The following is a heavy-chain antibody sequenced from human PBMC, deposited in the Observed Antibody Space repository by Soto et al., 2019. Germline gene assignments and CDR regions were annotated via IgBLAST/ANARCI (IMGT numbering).Heavy chain of an antibody. J-gene: IGHJ5*01. V-gene: IGHV6-1*01. D-gene: IGHD2-8*01. CDR1: GDSVSSNFAT. CDR2: TYYRSKLES. Sequence: QVQLQQSGPGLVKPSQTLSLTCAISGDSVSSNFATWDWIRQSLSRGLEWRGRTYYRSKLESDYATSVGGRITIHSDTSNDRASLQLNSVTPDDTAVYYCARLIGDSWLDSWGQGILVTVSS. CDR3: ARLIGDSWLDS.